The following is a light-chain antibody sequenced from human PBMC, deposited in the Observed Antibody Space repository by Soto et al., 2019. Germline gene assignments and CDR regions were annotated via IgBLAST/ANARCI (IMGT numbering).Light chain of an antibody. CDR1: SSDIGDYDY. V-gene: IGLV2-14*01. CDR3: SSYAGSIL. CDR2: DVT. J-gene: IGLJ2*01. Sequence: QSVLTQPASVSGSPGQSITISCTGTSSDIGDYDYVSWYQHLPGKAPKLLIFDVTHRPSGVSDRFSGSKSGNTASLTVSGLQAEDEADYYCSSYAGSILFGGGTKLTVL.